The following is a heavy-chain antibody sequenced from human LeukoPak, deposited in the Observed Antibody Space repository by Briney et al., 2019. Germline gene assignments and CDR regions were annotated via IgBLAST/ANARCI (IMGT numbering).Heavy chain of an antibody. Sequence: GGSLRLSCAASGFTFSSYEMNWVRQAPGKGLEWVSYISSSGSTIYYADSVKGRFTISRDNAKNSLYLQMNSLRAEDTAVYYCARENAVVVVTAADASDIWGQGTMVTVSS. D-gene: IGHD2-21*02. J-gene: IGHJ3*02. CDR2: ISSSGSTI. CDR1: GFTFSSYE. CDR3: ARENAVVVVTAADASDI. V-gene: IGHV3-48*03.